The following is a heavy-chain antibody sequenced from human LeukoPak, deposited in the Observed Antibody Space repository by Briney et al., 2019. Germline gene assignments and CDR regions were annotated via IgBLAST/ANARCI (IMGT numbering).Heavy chain of an antibody. V-gene: IGHV4-31*03. D-gene: IGHD6-13*01. CDR3: ARLGSTWYGSYYYGMDV. Sequence: SETLSLTCTVSGGSISSGGYYWNWIRQHPGKGLEWIGYIFYSGSTYYNPSLKSRITISVDTSKNQFSLKLSSVTAADTAVYYCARLGSTWYGSYYYGMDVWGRGTTVTVSS. CDR2: IFYSGST. CDR1: GGSISSGGYY. J-gene: IGHJ6*02.